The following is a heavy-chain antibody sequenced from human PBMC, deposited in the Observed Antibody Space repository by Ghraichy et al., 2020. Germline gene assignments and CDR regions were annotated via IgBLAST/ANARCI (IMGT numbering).Heavy chain of an antibody. V-gene: IGHV4-34*01. CDR3: ARGHFSFDY. J-gene: IGHJ4*02. CDR2: INHSGST. Sequence: SQTLSLTCAVYGGSFSGYYWSWIRQPPGKGLEWIGEINHSGSTICNPSLKSRVTISVDMSKNQFSLKLSSVTAADTAVYYCARGHFSFDYWGQGTLVTVSS. CDR1: GGSFSGYY. D-gene: IGHD2/OR15-2a*01.